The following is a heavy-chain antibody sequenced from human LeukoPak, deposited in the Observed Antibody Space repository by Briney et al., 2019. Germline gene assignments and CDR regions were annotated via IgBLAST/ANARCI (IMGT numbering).Heavy chain of an antibody. CDR2: IYYSGST. D-gene: IGHD4-23*01. Sequence: SETLSLTCTVSGGSISSGGYYWSWIRQHPGKGLEWIGYIYYSGSTYYNPSLKSRVTISVDTSKNQFSLKLSSVTAADTAVYYCARDPGGNPYDAFDIWGQGTMVTVSS. J-gene: IGHJ3*02. CDR1: GGSISSGGYY. V-gene: IGHV4-31*03. CDR3: ARDPGGNPYDAFDI.